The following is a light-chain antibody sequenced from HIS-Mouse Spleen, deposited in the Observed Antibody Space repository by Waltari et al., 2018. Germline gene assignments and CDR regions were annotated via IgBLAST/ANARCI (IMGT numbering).Light chain of an antibody. CDR2: EVS. CDR3: SSYTSSSTFV. V-gene: IGLV2-14*01. Sequence: QSALTQPASVSGSPGQSIPIPCTGTSRYVGGYNYVSWYQQHPGKAPKLMIYEVSNRPSGVSNRFSGSKSGNTASLTISGLQAEDEADYYCSSYTSSSTFVFGTGTKVTVL. CDR1: SRYVGGYNY. J-gene: IGLJ1*01.